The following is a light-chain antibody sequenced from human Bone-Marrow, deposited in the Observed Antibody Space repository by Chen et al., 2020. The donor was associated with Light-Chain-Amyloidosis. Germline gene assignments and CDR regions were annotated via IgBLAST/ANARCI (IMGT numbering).Light chain of an antibody. CDR3: LQYDRYSPWA. CDR2: QAS. CDR1: QSFGSW. V-gene: IGKV1-5*03. J-gene: IGKJ1*01. Sequence: DIQMTQSPSTLSASVRDRVSITCRASQSFGSWVAWYQQKPGKAPNLLIFQASILKDGVPSRFSGSGSGTEFTRTSSSVQPYDCGTYCCLQYDRYSPWAFGQGTKWRSN.